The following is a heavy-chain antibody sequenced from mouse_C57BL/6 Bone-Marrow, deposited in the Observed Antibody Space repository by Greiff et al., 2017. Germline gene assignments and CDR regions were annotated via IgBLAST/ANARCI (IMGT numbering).Heavy chain of an antibody. J-gene: IGHJ3*01. CDR3: ARPLYYGNYWFAY. V-gene: IGHV5-17*01. CDR2: ISSGSSTI. Sequence: EVKLVESGGGLVKPGGSLKLSCAASGFTFSDYGMHWVRQAPEKGLEWVAYISSGSSTIYYADTVKGRFTISRDNAKNTLFLQMTSLRSEDTAMYYCARPLYYGNYWFAYGGQGTLVTVSA. D-gene: IGHD2-1*01. CDR1: GFTFSDYG.